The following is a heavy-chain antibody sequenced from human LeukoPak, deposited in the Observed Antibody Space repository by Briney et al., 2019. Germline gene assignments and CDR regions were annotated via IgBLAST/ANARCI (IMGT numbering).Heavy chain of an antibody. J-gene: IGHJ4*02. Sequence: GGSLRLSCAASGFTFSSYWMHWVRQAPGKGLVWVSRINSDGSSTSYADSVKGRFTISRDNAKNTLYLQMNSLRAEDTAVYYCASRGPHGYYFDYWGQGTLVTVSS. CDR2: INSDGSST. CDR1: GFTFSSYW. V-gene: IGHV3-74*01. CDR3: ASRGPHGYYFDY.